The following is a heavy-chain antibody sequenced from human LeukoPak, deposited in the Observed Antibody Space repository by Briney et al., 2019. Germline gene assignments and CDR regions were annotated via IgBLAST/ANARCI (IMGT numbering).Heavy chain of an antibody. J-gene: IGHJ4*02. D-gene: IGHD4-17*01. Sequence: PAETLSLTCNVSGQSIRSGYYWGWIRQPPGKGLEWIGSIYHSGSTYYNPSLKSRVTISVDTSKNQFSLKLSSVTAADTAVYYCARDSDYGAVANGIDYWGQGTLVTVSS. CDR2: IYHSGST. V-gene: IGHV4-38-2*02. CDR1: GQSIRSGYY. CDR3: ARDSDYGAVANGIDY.